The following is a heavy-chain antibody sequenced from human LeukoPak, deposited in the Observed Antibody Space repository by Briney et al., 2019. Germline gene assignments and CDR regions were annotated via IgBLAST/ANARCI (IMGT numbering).Heavy chain of an antibody. D-gene: IGHD1-26*01. CDR1: GGSFSGYY. Sequence: SETLSLTCAVYGGSFSGYYWSWIRQPPGKGLEWIGEINHSGSTNYNPSLKSRVTISVDASKNQFSLKLSSVTAADTAVYYCARQWELHYGMYVWGQGTTVTVSS. V-gene: IGHV4-34*01. J-gene: IGHJ6*02. CDR3: ARQWELHYGMYV. CDR2: INHSGST.